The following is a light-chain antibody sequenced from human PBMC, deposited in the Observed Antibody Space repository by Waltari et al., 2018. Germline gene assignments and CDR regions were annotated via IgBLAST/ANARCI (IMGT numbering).Light chain of an antibody. Sequence: DVVMTQSQLSLPVTLGQPASISCRSTQSLVHSDGTTYLSWFQQRPGQSPRRLIYNVSNRDSGVPDRFSGSGSGIDFTRKISRVEAEDVGVYYCMQGTHWPVTFGQGTKLEIK. CDR2: NVS. CDR1: QSLVHSDGTTY. CDR3: MQGTHWPVT. V-gene: IGKV2-30*02. J-gene: IGKJ2*01.